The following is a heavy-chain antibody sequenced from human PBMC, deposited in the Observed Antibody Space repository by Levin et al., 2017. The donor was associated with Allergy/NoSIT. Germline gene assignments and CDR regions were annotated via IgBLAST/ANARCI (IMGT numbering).Heavy chain of an antibody. CDR3: ARGLVRIDRPYYYYYMDV. D-gene: IGHD3-16*01. CDR1: GGTFSSYA. CDR2: IIPIFGTA. V-gene: IGHV1-69*13. Sequence: SVKVSCKASGGTFSSYAISWVRQAPGQGLEWMGGIIPIFGTANYAQKFQGRVTITADESTSTAYMELSSLRSEDTAVYYCARGLVRIDRPYYYYYMDVWGKGTTVTVSS. J-gene: IGHJ6*03.